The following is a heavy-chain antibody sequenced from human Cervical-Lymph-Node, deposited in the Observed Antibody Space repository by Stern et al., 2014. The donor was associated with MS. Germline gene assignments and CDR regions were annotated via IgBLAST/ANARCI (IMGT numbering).Heavy chain of an antibody. Sequence: QVQLVESGGGVVQPGKSLRLSCAASGFTFSSYGIHWVRQAPGKGLEWVAGVWYDGSNKYYADSVKGRFTISRDNSKNTVFLQMNSVRVDDSSVYCCARSRSSWYSLDYWGQGTLVTVSS. CDR2: VWYDGSNK. D-gene: IGHD6-13*01. J-gene: IGHJ4*02. V-gene: IGHV3-33*03. CDR3: ARSRSSWYSLDY. CDR1: GFTFSSYG.